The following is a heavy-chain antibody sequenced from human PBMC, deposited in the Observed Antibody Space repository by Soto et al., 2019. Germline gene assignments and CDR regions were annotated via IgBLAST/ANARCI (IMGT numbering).Heavy chain of an antibody. Sequence: GGSLRLSCAASGFTFSSYAMSWVRQAPGKGLEWVSAISGSGGSTYYADSVKGRFTISRDNSKNTLYLQMNSLRAEYTAVYYCAKEDVQYYYDSSGYYDAFDIWGQGTMVTVSS. CDR2: ISGSGGST. D-gene: IGHD3-22*01. V-gene: IGHV3-23*01. J-gene: IGHJ3*02. CDR3: AKEDVQYYYDSSGYYDAFDI. CDR1: GFTFSSYA.